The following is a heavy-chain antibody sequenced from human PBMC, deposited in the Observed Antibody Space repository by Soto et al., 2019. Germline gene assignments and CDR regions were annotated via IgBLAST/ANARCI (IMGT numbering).Heavy chain of an antibody. CDR1: GFTCSSYS. CDR3: ATDRPGGVVTAIPLVDY. J-gene: IGHJ4*01. D-gene: IGHD2-21*02. CDR2: ISSSSSYI. Sequence: PGGSLRLSCAASGFTCSSYSMNWVRQAPGKGLEWVSSISSSSSYIYYADSVKGRFTISRDNAKNSLYLQMNSLRAEDTAVYYCATDRPGGVVTAIPLVDYWGHGTLVTVSS. V-gene: IGHV3-21*01.